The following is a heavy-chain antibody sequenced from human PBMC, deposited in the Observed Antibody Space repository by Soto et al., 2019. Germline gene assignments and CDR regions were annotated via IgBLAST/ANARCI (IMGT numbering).Heavy chain of an antibody. CDR3: VRAWYTIETPPLDF. D-gene: IGHD3-9*01. J-gene: IGHJ4*02. Sequence: QVHLQESGPGLVKPSQTLSLTCTVSGASISGGGYYWSWIRHHPGKGLEWIGYIYYTGTTSYNPSLKSRVAISVDTSKNQFSLKLTSVTAADTAVYYCVRAWYTIETPPLDFWGQGTLVTVSS. CDR2: IYYTGTT. V-gene: IGHV4-31*03. CDR1: GASISGGGYY.